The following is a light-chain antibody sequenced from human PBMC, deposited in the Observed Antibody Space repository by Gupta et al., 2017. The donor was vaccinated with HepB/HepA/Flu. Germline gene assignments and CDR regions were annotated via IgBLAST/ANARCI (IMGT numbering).Light chain of an antibody. CDR1: SSAVGGYNY. CDR3: SAYTGSSTRVV. Sequence: QSALTQPAPVPGSPGPPIPISSTGPSSAVGGYNYVSWYQHHPGKAPKLMIYDVNNRPSGVSNRFSGSKFGNTASLTISGLQSEDEADYYCSAYTGSSTRVVFGGGTKLTVL. CDR2: DVN. J-gene: IGLJ2*01. V-gene: IGLV2-14*03.